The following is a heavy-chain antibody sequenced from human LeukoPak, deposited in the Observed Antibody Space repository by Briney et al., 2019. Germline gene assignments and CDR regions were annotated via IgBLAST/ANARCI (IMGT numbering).Heavy chain of an antibody. CDR2: IFPGDSDT. CDR1: GYSFTSYW. V-gene: IGHV5-51*01. Sequence: GESLKISCKGSGYSFTSYWIGWVRQMPGKGLEWMGIIFPGDSDTRYSPSLQGQVTISADKSSDTAYLQWRSLEASDTAIYYCARQKSARFQSPSDYWGQGTLVTVSA. CDR3: ARQKSARFQSPSDY. J-gene: IGHJ4*02. D-gene: IGHD3-10*01.